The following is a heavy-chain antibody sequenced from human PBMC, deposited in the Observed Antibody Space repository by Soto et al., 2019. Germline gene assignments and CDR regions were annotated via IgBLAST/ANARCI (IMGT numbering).Heavy chain of an antibody. J-gene: IGHJ6*02. Sequence: PGGSLRLSCAASGVTFSSYAMHWVRQAPGKGLEYVSAISSNGGSTYYADSVKGRFTISRDNSKNTLYLQMGSLRAEDMAVYYCARGKLGYSYYYYGMDVWGQGTTVTVSS. V-gene: IGHV3-64*02. CDR3: ARGKLGYSYYYYGMDV. D-gene: IGHD3-22*01. CDR1: GVTFSSYA. CDR2: ISSNGGST.